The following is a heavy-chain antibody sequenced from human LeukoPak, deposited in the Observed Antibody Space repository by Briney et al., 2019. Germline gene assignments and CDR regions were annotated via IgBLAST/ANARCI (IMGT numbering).Heavy chain of an antibody. CDR2: INHSGST. J-gene: IGHJ5*02. Sequence: SETLSLTCTVSGGSISSYYWSWIRQPPGKGLEWIGEINHSGSTNYNPSLKSRVTISVDTSKNQFSLKLSSVTAADTAVYYCARSPYYDFWSAPDWFDPWGQGTLVTVSS. CDR1: GGSISSYY. CDR3: ARSPYYDFWSAPDWFDP. D-gene: IGHD3-3*01. V-gene: IGHV4-34*01.